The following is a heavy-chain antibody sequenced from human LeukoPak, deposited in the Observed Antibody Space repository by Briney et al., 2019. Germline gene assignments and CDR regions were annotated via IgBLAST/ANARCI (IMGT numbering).Heavy chain of an antibody. V-gene: IGHV1-46*01. CDR2: INPSGGST. Sequence: ASVKVSCKASGYTFTSYYMHWVRQAPGQGLEWIGIINPSGGSTSYAQKFQGRVTMTRDTSTSTVYMELSSLRSEDTAVYYCARAMYSSSWYGWFDPWGQGTLVTVSS. D-gene: IGHD6-13*01. CDR3: ARAMYSSSWYGWFDP. CDR1: GYTFTSYY. J-gene: IGHJ5*02.